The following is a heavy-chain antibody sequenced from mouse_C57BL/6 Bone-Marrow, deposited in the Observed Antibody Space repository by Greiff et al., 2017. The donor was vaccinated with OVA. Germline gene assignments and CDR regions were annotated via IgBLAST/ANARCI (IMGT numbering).Heavy chain of an antibody. CDR3: ARSYSNCLYYFDY. V-gene: IGHV1-81*01. CDR2: IYPRSGNT. J-gene: IGHJ2*01. D-gene: IGHD2-5*01. CDR1: GYTFTSYG. Sequence: QVHVKQSGAELARPGASVKLSCKASGYTFTSYGISWVKQRTGQGLEWIGEIYPRSGNTYYNEKFKGKATLTADKSSSTAYMELRSLTSEDSAVYFCARSYSNCLYYFDYWGKGTTLTVSS.